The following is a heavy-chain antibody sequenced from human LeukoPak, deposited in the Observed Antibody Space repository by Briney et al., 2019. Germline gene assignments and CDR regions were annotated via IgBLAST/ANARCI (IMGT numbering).Heavy chain of an antibody. D-gene: IGHD3-9*01. CDR2: IIPILGIA. CDR3: ARDRYDILTGYTPISDY. Sequence: SVTVSCKASGGTFSSYAISWVRQAPGQGLEWMGRIIPILGIANYARKFQGRVTITADKSTSTAYMELSSLRSEDTAVYYCARDRYDILTGYTPISDYWGQGTLVTVSS. V-gene: IGHV1-69*04. J-gene: IGHJ4*02. CDR1: GGTFSSYA.